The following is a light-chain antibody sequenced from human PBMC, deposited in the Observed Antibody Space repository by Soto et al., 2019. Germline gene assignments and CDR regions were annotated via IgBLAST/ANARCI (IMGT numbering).Light chain of an antibody. CDR2: DAS. CDR1: QSIRSN. V-gene: IGKV3-11*01. Sequence: ETVLTQSPATLSLSPGERATLSCRASQSIRSNLAWYQHKPGQAPRLLIYDASNRATGIPGRFSGSGSGTDFTLTISNLEPEDFAVYYCQQRDNWPWTFGQGAKVEIK. CDR3: QQRDNWPWT. J-gene: IGKJ1*01.